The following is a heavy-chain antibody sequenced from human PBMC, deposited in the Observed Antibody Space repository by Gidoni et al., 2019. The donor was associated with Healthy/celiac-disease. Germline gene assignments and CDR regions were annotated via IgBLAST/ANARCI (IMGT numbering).Heavy chain of an antibody. CDR1: GFTFSDYY. J-gene: IGHJ4*02. CDR2: SSSSSSYT. CDR3: ARDSGYSSNYFDY. V-gene: IGHV3-11*05. D-gene: IGHD6-13*01. Sequence: QVQLVESGGGLVKPGGSLRLSCAASGFTFSDYYMSWIRQAPGKGLEWVSYSSSSSSYTNYADSVKGRFTISRDNAKNSLYLQMNSLRAEDTAVYYCARDSGYSSNYFDYWGQGTLVTVSS.